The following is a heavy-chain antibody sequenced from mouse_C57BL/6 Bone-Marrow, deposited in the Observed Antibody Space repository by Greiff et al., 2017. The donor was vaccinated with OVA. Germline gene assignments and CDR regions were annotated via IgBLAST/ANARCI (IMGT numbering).Heavy chain of an antibody. J-gene: IGHJ2*01. CDR3: ARGLAGY. CDR1: GYAFSSSW. V-gene: IGHV1-82*01. D-gene: IGHD3-3*01. Sequence: QVQLPQSGPELVKPGASVKISCKASGYAFSSSWLNWVKQRPGKGLEWIGRIYPGDGDTNYNGKFKGKATLTADKSSSTAYMQLSSLTSEDAAVYFCARGLAGYGGQGTTLTVSS. CDR2: IYPGDGDT.